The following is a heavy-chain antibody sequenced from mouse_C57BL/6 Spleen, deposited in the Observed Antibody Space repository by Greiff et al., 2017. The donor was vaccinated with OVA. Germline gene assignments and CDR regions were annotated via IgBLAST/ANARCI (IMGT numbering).Heavy chain of an antibody. CDR2: IYPYIGVS. D-gene: IGHD1-1*01. V-gene: IGHV1-31*01. CDR1: GYSFTGYY. Sequence: EVQLQESGPELVKPGASVKISCKASGYSFTGYYMHWVKQSHGNILDWIGYIYPYIGVSSYNQKFKGKATLTVDKSSSTAYMELRSLTSEDSAVYYCARNYYGSSHNYAMDYWGQGTSVTVSS. J-gene: IGHJ4*01. CDR3: ARNYYGSSHNYAMDY.